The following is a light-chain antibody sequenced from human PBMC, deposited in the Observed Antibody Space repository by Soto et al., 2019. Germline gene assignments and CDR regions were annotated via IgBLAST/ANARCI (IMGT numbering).Light chain of an antibody. Sequence: EIMMTQSPATLSVSPGERATLSCRASQSVSSNLAWYQQKPGQAPRLLIYGASTRATGIQARFSGGGSGTDFTLTISSLQSEDFAVYYCQQYNDWPTYTFGQGTKLELK. J-gene: IGKJ2*01. CDR2: GAS. V-gene: IGKV3-15*01. CDR1: QSVSSN. CDR3: QQYNDWPTYT.